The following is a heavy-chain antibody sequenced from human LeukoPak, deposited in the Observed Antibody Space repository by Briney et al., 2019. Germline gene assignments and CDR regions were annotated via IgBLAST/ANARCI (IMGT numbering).Heavy chain of an antibody. CDR3: AKTLDYYDSSGFHY. Sequence: GGSLRLSCAAPGFTFSSYAMSWVRQAPGKGLEWVSAISGSGGSTYYADSVKGRFTISRDNSKNTLYLQMNSLRAEDTAVYYCAKTLDYYDSSGFHYWGQGTLVTVSS. CDR2: ISGSGGST. CDR1: GFTFSSYA. V-gene: IGHV3-23*01. D-gene: IGHD3-22*01. J-gene: IGHJ4*02.